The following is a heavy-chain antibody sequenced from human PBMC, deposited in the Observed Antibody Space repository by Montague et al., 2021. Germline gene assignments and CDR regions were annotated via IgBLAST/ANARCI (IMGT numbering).Heavy chain of an antibody. Sequence: SLRLSCAASGFSFSSLWMHLVRQAPVKGLVWVSQITSDGSDTNCPDSVKGRFTISRDNAKSTLYLQMNSLRDEDTAVYYCVRDRPTAWFDSWGQGTLVTVSS. CDR3: VRDRPTAWFDS. V-gene: IGHV3-74*01. J-gene: IGHJ5*01. CDR1: GFSFSSLW. D-gene: IGHD5-18*01. CDR2: ITSDGSDT.